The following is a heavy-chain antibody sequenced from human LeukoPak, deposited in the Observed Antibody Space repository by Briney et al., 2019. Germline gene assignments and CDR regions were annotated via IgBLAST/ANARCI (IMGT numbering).Heavy chain of an antibody. CDR2: ISSSSSYI. D-gene: IGHD3-22*01. Sequence: GGSLRLSCAASGFTFSSYSMNWVRQAPGKGLEWVSSISSSSSYIYYADSVKGRFTISRDNAKNSLYLQMNSLRAEDTAVYYCARDGDDSGDAFDIRGQGTMVTVSS. CDR3: ARDGDDSGDAFDI. V-gene: IGHV3-21*01. J-gene: IGHJ3*02. CDR1: GFTFSSYS.